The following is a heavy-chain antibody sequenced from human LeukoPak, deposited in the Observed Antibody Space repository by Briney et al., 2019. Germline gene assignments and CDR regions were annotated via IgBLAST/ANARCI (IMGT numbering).Heavy chain of an antibody. D-gene: IGHD6-13*01. Sequence: PGGSLRLSFAASGFTFSRYWMHWVRQAPGKGLIWVSRIDSDGSSTGYTDSVKGRFTISRDNATNTLYLQMNSLRAEDTAVYYCAGGISATGGGWGQGTMVTVSS. V-gene: IGHV3-74*01. CDR3: AGGISATGGG. J-gene: IGHJ3*01. CDR1: GFTFSRYW. CDR2: IDSDGSST.